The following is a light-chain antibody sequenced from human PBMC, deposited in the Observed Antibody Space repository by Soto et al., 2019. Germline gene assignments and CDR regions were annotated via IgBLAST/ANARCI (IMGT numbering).Light chain of an antibody. V-gene: IGKV3-20*01. CDR3: HQYDTIVQT. Sequence: EIVMTQSPGTLSFSLADRSSLSCGASQSVRNSLLAWYQQKPGQPPRLLIYDASTRATATPERFSGSGSGTDFTLTISRLEPEDFAVYYCHQYDTIVQTFGQGTKVDI. CDR1: QSVRNSL. J-gene: IGKJ1*01. CDR2: DAS.